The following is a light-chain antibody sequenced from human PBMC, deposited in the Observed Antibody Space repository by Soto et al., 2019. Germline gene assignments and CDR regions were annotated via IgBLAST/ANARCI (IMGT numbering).Light chain of an antibody. CDR3: CSYAGSNPFPYV. V-gene: IGLV2-23*02. Sequence: QSVLTHPASVSGSPGQSITSSCTGTISDVGTHNLVSWYQQHPGKAPKLIIYEVIKRPSGVSSRFSGSKSGNTASLTISGLQTDDEADYHCCSYAGSNPFPYVFGTGTKVTVL. CDR1: ISDVGTHNL. CDR2: EVI. J-gene: IGLJ1*01.